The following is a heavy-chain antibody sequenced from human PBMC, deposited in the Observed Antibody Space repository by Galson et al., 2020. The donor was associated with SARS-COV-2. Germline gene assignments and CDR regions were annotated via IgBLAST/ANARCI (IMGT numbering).Heavy chain of an antibody. CDR2: IDPSDSYT. V-gene: IGHV5-10-1*01. D-gene: IGHD6-13*01. CDR3: ARRAIAATGDARDAFDI. CDR1: EYSFPTYF. Sequence: HGESLKISCKGSEYSFPTYFINWVRQVPGKGLEWMGRIDPSDSYTNYSPSFEGHVSMSADVSINSAFLHWDSLKASDTAVYYCARRAIAATGDARDAFDIWGQGTMVTVSP. J-gene: IGHJ3*02.